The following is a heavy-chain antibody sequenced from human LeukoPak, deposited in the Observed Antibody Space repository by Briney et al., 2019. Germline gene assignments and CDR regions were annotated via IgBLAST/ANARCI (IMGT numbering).Heavy chain of an antibody. D-gene: IGHD3-9*01. J-gene: IGHJ3*02. CDR3: ARGLRYFDWSSPAFDI. CDR2: IYSGGST. Sequence: PGGSLRLSCAASGFTFSTYSMNWVRQAPGKGLEWVSVIYSGGSTYYADSVKGRFTISRDNSKNTLYLQMNSLRAEDTAVYYCARGLRYFDWSSPAFDIWGQGTMVTVSS. V-gene: IGHV3-53*01. CDR1: GFTFSTYS.